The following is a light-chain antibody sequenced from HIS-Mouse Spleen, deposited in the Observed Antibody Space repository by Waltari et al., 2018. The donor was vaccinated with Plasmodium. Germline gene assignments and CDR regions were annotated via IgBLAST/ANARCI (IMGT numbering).Light chain of an antibody. Sequence: EIVLTQSPGTLSLSPGERATLSCRASQSVSSSYLACYQQHPEQPTRLLIDAASSRAPGIPDRFSGSGSATDFTLTISRLAPEDFAEYYCQQCGSSSWTFGQGTKVEIK. CDR2: AAS. CDR1: QSVSSSY. V-gene: IGKV3-20*01. J-gene: IGKJ1*01. CDR3: QQCGSSSWT.